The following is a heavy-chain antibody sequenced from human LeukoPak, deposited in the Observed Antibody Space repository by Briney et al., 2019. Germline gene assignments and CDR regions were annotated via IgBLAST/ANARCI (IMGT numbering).Heavy chain of an antibody. V-gene: IGHV5-51*01. CDR3: ARHSWHYDFWSGYYGHMDV. J-gene: IGHJ6*03. D-gene: IGHD3-3*01. CDR1: GYSFTTSW. Sequence: GESLKISCKGSGYSFTTSWIGWVRQMPGKGLEWMGIIYPGDSDTRYSPSFEGQVTISADKSITTAYLQWSSLKASDTAMYYCARHSWHYDFWSGYYGHMDVWGKGTTVTVSS. CDR2: IYPGDSDT.